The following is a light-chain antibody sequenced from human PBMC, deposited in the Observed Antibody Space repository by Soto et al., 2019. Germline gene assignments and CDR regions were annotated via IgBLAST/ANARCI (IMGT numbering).Light chain of an antibody. CDR2: GAS. CDR3: QQYGSSPWT. CDR1: QSVIRSY. V-gene: IGKV3-20*01. J-gene: IGKJ1*01. Sequence: EIVLTQSPGTLSLSPGEIDTLSCRASQSVIRSYLAWYYQKTGQARRLLIYGASSRATGIPDRFSGRGSGRDFTLTISRLAPEDFAVYYCQQYGSSPWTFGQGTKLEIK.